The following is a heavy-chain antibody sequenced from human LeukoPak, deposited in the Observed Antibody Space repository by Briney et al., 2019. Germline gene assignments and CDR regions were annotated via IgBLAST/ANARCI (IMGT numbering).Heavy chain of an antibody. J-gene: IGHJ4*02. V-gene: IGHV1-46*01. D-gene: IGHD1-26*01. CDR1: GYTFTIYY. CDR3: ARDTRELHLLGY. Sequence: ASVTVSCKASGYTFTIYYMHWVRQAPGQGLEWMGIINPSGGSTSYAQKFQGRVTMTRDTSTSTVYMELSSLRSEDTAVYYCARDTRELHLLGYWGQGTLVTVSS. CDR2: INPSGGST.